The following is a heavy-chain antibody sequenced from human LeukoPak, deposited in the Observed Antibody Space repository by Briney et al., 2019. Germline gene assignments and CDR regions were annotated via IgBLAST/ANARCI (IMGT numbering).Heavy chain of an antibody. Sequence: GGSLRLSCAAPGFSFSTSWMTWVRQAPGKGLEWVANIRRDGGEIYYMDSVKGRSAISRDNAKNSLYLQMSSLRVEDTAVYYCVRDGDDWNDFDHWGQGTLVTVSS. CDR2: IRRDGGEI. V-gene: IGHV3-7*01. J-gene: IGHJ4*02. D-gene: IGHD1-1*01. CDR1: GFSFSTSW. CDR3: VRDGDDWNDFDH.